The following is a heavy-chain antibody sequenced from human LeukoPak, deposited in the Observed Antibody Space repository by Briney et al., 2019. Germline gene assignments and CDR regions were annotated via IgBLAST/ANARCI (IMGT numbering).Heavy chain of an antibody. D-gene: IGHD3-22*01. Sequence: ESGGGVVHPGRSLRLSCAASGFTFSSYGMHWVRQAPGKGLEWVAVISYDGSNKYYADSVKGRFTISRDNSKNTLYLQMNSLRAEDTAVYYCAKDQGPPAVVTYYYGMDVWGQGTTVTVSS. CDR1: GFTFSSYG. J-gene: IGHJ6*02. CDR3: AKDQGPPAVVTYYYGMDV. V-gene: IGHV3-30*18. CDR2: ISYDGSNK.